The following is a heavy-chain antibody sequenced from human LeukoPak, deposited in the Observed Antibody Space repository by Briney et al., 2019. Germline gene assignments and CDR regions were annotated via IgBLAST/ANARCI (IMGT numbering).Heavy chain of an antibody. CDR3: ARVISGTRGNWFDP. J-gene: IGHJ5*02. D-gene: IGHD1-20*01. CDR2: ISYDGSNK. CDR1: GFTFSSYA. V-gene: IGHV3-30*01. Sequence: GGSLRLSCAASGFTFSSYAMHWVRQAPGKGLEWVAVISYDGSNKYYADSVKGRFTISRDNSKNTLYLQMNSLRAEGTAVYYCARVISGTRGNWFDPWGQGTLVTVSS.